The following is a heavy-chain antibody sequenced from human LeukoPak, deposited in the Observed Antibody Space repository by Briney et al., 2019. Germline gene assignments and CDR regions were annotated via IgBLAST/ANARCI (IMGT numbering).Heavy chain of an antibody. Sequence: GGSLRLSRATSGFTFSSYWMSWVRRAPGKGLERVANIKQDGSEKYYVDSVKGRFTISRDNAKNSLYLQMNSLRAEDTAVYYCARGRGLDYWGQGTLVTVSS. CDR3: ARGRGLDY. V-gene: IGHV3-7*01. D-gene: IGHD3-10*01. CDR2: IKQDGSEK. J-gene: IGHJ4*02. CDR1: GFTFSSYW.